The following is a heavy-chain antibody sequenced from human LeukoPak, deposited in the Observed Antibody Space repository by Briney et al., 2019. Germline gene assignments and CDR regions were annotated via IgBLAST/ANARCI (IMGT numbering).Heavy chain of an antibody. J-gene: IGHJ4*02. Sequence: PSETLSLTCTVSSGSLSGYYWTWIRQSPGKGLEWIAYIYYSGSTNYNPSLKSRVTISVDTSKNQFSLRLSSVTAADTAVYYCARLRGNYFPDYWGQGTLVTVSS. V-gene: IGHV4-59*01. CDR3: ARLRGNYFPDY. CDR1: SGSLSGYY. D-gene: IGHD4-11*01. CDR2: IYYSGST.